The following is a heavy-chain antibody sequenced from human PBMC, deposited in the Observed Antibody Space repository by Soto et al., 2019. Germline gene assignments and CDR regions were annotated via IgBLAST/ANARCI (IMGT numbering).Heavy chain of an antibody. Sequence: GSLRLSCAASGFTFSNYDMSWVRQAPGKGLEWVSTISGSGGGSYYADSVKGRFTISRDISKNTLSLQMNSLRAEDTAVYYCAKARGSRTPAPGTYWGQGILVTVSS. D-gene: IGHD2-2*01. CDR2: ISGSGGGS. V-gene: IGHV3-23*01. CDR3: AKARGSRTPAPGTY. J-gene: IGHJ4*02. CDR1: GFTFSNYD.